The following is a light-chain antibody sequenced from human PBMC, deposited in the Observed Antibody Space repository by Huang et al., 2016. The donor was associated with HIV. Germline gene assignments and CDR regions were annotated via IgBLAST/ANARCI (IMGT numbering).Light chain of an antibody. CDR3: HQYYSFPYT. CDR2: SAS. Sequence: DIQMTQSPSSLSASVGDRVTVTCRASQGISNYLAWFQQKPGKAPKSLIYSASTLQTGVPSRFSGSGSGTDFTLTISGLQPDDSATYYGHQYYSFPYTFGQGTKLDIK. J-gene: IGKJ2*01. V-gene: IGKV1-16*01. CDR1: QGISNY.